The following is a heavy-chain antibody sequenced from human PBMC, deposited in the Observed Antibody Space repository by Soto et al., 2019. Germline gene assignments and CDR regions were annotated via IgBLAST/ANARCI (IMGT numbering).Heavy chain of an antibody. CDR1: GFTVSNNY. CDR2: IYSGGNT. V-gene: IGHV3-53*01. J-gene: IGHJ4*02. Sequence: PGGSLRLSCAASGFTVSNNYMRWVRQAPGKGLEWVSLIYSGGNTHYADSVKSRFTISRDDTKNTLYLQMNSLRGEDTAVYYCWRDPPGIEASGAEGWGQGTLVTVSS. CDR3: WRDPPGIEASGAEG. D-gene: IGHD6-13*01.